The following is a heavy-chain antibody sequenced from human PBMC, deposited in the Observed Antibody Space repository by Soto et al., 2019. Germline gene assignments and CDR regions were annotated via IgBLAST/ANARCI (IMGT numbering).Heavy chain of an antibody. CDR2: IYYSGST. V-gene: IGHV4-39*01. J-gene: IGHJ4*02. CDR1: GGSISSSNYY. Sequence: SETLSLTCTVSGGSISSSNYYWGWIRQPPGKGLEWIGNIYYSGSTYYNPSLKSRVTISVDTSKNQFSLKLISVTAADTAVYYCARGQVEGRYHDYVWGSKPFDYWGQGTLVTVSS. CDR3: ARGQVEGRYHDYVWGSKPFDY. D-gene: IGHD3-16*01.